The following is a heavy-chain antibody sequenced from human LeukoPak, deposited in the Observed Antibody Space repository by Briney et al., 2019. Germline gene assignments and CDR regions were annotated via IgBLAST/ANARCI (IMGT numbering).Heavy chain of an antibody. CDR3: AKRRYDDSTGYYYFDY. CDR1: GFTFSTYS. CDR2: ISSSSSTI. V-gene: IGHV3-48*01. D-gene: IGHD3-22*01. J-gene: IGHJ4*02. Sequence: GGSLRLSCAASGFTFSTYSMNWVRQAPGKGLEWVSYISSSSSTIYYADSVKGRFTISRDNSKNTLFLQMNSLRAEDTAVYYCAKRRYDDSTGYYYFDYWGQGTLVTVSS.